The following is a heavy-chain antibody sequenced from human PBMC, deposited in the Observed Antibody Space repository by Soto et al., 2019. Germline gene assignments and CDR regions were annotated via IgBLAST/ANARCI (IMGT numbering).Heavy chain of an antibody. V-gene: IGHV4-31*03. CDR3: EISGDPLPWDV. Sequence: QVQLQESGPGLVKPSQTLSLTCTVSGGSISSGGYYWSWIRQHPGKGLEWIGYIYYSGSTYYNQSLKSRVTLSVDTSKNQFSLKLISVTAADTAVYYCEISGDPLPWDVWGKGTTVTVSS. CDR1: GGSISSGGYY. D-gene: IGHD2-15*01. CDR2: IYYSGST. J-gene: IGHJ6*04.